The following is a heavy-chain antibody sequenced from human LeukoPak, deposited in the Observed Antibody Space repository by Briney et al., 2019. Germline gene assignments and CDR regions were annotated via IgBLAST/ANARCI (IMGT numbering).Heavy chain of an antibody. CDR1: GFTFSSYS. Sequence: GGSLRLSCAASGFTFSSYSMNWVRQAPGKGLEWASSISSSSSYIYYADSVKGRFTISRDNAKNSLYLQMNSLRAEDTAVYYCARDRSIAAPFDIWGQGTMVTVSS. V-gene: IGHV3-21*01. CDR2: ISSSSSYI. D-gene: IGHD6-6*01. J-gene: IGHJ3*02. CDR3: ARDRSIAAPFDI.